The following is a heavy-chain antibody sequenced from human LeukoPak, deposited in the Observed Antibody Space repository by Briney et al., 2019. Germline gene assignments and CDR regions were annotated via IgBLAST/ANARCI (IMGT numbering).Heavy chain of an antibody. V-gene: IGHV4-59*01. J-gene: IGHJ5*02. CDR2: IYYSGST. D-gene: IGHD6-13*01. CDR3: ARGSLIAAAGPYNWFDP. CDR1: GGSISSYY. Sequence: SVTLSLTCTVSGGSISSYYWSWIRQPPGKGLEWIGYIYYSGSTNYNPSLKSRVTISVDTSKNQFSLKLSSVTAADTAVYYCARGSLIAAAGPYNWFDPWGQGTLVTVSS.